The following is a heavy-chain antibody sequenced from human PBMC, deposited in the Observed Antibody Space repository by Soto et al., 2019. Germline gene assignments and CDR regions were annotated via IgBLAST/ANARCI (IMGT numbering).Heavy chain of an antibody. J-gene: IGHJ6*02. Sequence: SETLSLTCTVSGGSISSGGYYWTWIRQHPGKGLEWIGYNYYSGITYYNASLKSRVTISLDTSKNQFSLKLSSVTAADTAMHYRGRGASTAGLYYGMDAWGQGTTVIVSS. D-gene: IGHD2-2*01. CDR3: GRGASTAGLYYGMDA. CDR1: GGSISSGGYY. CDR2: NYYSGIT. V-gene: IGHV4-31*03.